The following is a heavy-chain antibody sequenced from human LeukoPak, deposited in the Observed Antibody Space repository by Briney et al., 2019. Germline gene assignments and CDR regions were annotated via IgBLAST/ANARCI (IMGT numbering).Heavy chain of an antibody. CDR2: INPNSGGT. Sequence: ASVKVSCKASGYTFIGYYIHWVRQAPGQGLEWMGWINPNSGGTNYAQKFQGRVTMTRDTSITTAYMGLSRLRSDDTAVYYCARAHESSGLFDYWGQGTLVTVSS. D-gene: IGHD6-19*01. CDR3: ARAHESSGLFDY. J-gene: IGHJ4*02. CDR1: GYTFIGYY. V-gene: IGHV1-2*02.